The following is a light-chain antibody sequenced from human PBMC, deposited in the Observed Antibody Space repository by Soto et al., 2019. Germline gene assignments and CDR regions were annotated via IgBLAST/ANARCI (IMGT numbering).Light chain of an antibody. J-gene: IGKJ2*01. CDR2: AAS. Sequence: DIQMTQSPSSLSASVGDRVTITCRSSQDIIRYLNWYQQKPGKAPKVLIYAASSLLSGVPSRFSGSGSGTDFTLPINSLQPEDFATYYCQQSYTTPRTFGQGTKLEI. CDR3: QQSYTTPRT. CDR1: QDIIRY. V-gene: IGKV1-39*01.